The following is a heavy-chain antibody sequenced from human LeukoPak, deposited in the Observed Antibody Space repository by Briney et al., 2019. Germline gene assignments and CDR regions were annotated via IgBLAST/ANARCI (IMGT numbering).Heavy chain of an antibody. D-gene: IGHD2-2*01. CDR1: GFTFSSYA. V-gene: IGHV3-23*01. CDR3: AKLTRGYCSGTACPNWFDP. Sequence: GGSLRLSCAASGFTFSSYAVSWVRHAPGEGLEWVSAISDSGGTTYYADSVKGRFTISRDNSKNTLYLQMNSLRGEDTAVYYCAKLTRGYCSGTACPNWFDPWGQGTLVTVSS. J-gene: IGHJ5*02. CDR2: ISDSGGTT.